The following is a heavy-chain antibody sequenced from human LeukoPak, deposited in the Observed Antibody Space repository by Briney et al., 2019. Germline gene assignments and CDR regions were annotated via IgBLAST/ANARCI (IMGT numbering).Heavy chain of an antibody. J-gene: IGHJ3*02. CDR1: GGYISSYY. Sequence: SETLSLTCTVSGGYISSYYWGWIRQPPGKGLEWIGSIYYSGSTYYNPSLKSRVTISVDTSKNQFSLKLSSVTAADTAVYYCAKYDSSAYDAFDIWGQGTMVTVSS. CDR2: IYYSGST. CDR3: AKYDSSAYDAFDI. D-gene: IGHD3-22*01. V-gene: IGHV4-39*07.